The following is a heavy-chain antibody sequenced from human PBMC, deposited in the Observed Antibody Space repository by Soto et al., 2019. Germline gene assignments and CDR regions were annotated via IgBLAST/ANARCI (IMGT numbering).Heavy chain of an antibody. CDR1: GFTFSSYG. CDR2: ISYDGTNK. J-gene: IGHJ6*01. V-gene: IGHV3-30*18. D-gene: IGHD5-18*01. Sequence: QVQLVESGGGVVQPGRSLRLSCAASGFTFSSYGMHWVRQAPGKGLEWVALISYDGTNKYYADSVKGRFTISRDNFKNTLYLQMNSLRAEDTAVYYCAKERFGHLWLEDYGMDVW. CDR3: AKERFGHLWLEDYGMDV.